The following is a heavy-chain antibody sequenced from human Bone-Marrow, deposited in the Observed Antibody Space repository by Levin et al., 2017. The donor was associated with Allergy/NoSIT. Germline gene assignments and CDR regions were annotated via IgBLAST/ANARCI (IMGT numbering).Heavy chain of an antibody. V-gene: IGHV3-73*01. CDR1: GFTFSGSA. CDR2: IRSKANSYAT. J-gene: IGHJ3*02. Sequence: GESLKISCAASGFTFSGSAMHWVRQASGKGLEWVGRIRSKANSYATAYAASVKGRFTISRDDSKNTAYLQMNSLKTEDTAVYYCTRREDYGDFRGAFDIWGQGTMVTVSS. CDR3: TRREDYGDFRGAFDI. D-gene: IGHD4-17*01.